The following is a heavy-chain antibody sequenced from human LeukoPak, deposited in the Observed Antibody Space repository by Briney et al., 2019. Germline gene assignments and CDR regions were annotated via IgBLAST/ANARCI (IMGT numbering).Heavy chain of an antibody. CDR2: INHSGST. CDR3: ARAFGPRGAFDI. D-gene: IGHD3-16*01. CDR1: GGSFSGYY. J-gene: IGHJ3*02. Sequence: SETLSLTCAVYGGSFSGYYWSWIRHPPGKGLEWIGEINHSGSTTYNPSLKSRVTISVDTSKNQFSLKLSSVTAADTAVYYCARAFGPRGAFDIWGQGTMVTVSS. V-gene: IGHV4-34*01.